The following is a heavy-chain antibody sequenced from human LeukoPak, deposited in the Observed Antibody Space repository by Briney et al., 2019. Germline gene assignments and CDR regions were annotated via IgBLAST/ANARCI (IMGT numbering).Heavy chain of an antibody. V-gene: IGHV1-2*02. CDR2: INPNSGGT. Sequence: ASVKVSCKASEYTFTGYYMHWVRQAPGQGLEWMGWINPNSGGTNYAQKFQGRVTMTRDTSISTAYMELSRLRSDDTAVYYCARAYEYCSGGSCYSWFDPWGQGTLVTVSS. CDR1: EYTFTGYY. D-gene: IGHD2-15*01. J-gene: IGHJ5*02. CDR3: ARAYEYCSGGSCYSWFDP.